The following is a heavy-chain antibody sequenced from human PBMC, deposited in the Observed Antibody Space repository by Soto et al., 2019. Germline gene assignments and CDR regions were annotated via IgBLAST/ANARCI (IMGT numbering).Heavy chain of an antibody. CDR2: VYHTGDT. J-gene: IGHJ5*02. V-gene: IGHV4-4*02. D-gene: IGHD2-21*02. CDR1: GGTVASSHW. CDR3: AREIVTAGGNNYFDP. Sequence: NPSETLSLTCVVSGGTVASSHWWSFVRQSPGRGLEWIGNVYHTGDTNFNPSLQSRVTFSVDKSNNQFSLRLTSVTAADTAVYFCAREIVTAGGNNYFDPWGPGTLVTVSS.